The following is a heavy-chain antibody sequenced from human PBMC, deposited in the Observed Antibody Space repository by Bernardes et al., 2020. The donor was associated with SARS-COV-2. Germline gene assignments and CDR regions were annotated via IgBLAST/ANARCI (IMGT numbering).Heavy chain of an antibody. J-gene: IGHJ4*02. CDR1: GFTFSSYW. D-gene: IGHD3-3*02. CDR2: INTDGSSS. CDR3: ARSAFISGQNHFFDY. Sequence: GGSLRLSCAASGFTFSSYWMHWVRQAPGKGLVWVSRINTDGSSSNYADFVKGRFTISRDNAKNTLYLQMNSLRAEDTAVYYCARSAFISGQNHFFDYWDQGSLVTVSS. V-gene: IGHV3-74*01.